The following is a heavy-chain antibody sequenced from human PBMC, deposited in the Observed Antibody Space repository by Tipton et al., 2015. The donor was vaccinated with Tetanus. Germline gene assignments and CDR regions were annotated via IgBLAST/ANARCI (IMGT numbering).Heavy chain of an antibody. CDR1: GFTFSSYA. CDR2: ISGSGGST. D-gene: IGHD2-21*02. V-gene: IGHV3-23*01. Sequence: SLRLSCAASGFTFSSYAMSWVRQAPGKGLEWVSAISGSGGSTYYADSVKGRFTISRDNSKNTLYLQMNSLRAEDTAVYYCAKGVVVVTASTPWYYFDYWGQGTLVTVSS. CDR3: AKGVVVVTASTPWYYFDY. J-gene: IGHJ4*02.